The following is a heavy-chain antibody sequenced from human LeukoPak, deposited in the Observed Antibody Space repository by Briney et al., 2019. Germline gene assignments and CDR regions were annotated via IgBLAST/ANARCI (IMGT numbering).Heavy chain of an antibody. D-gene: IGHD3-10*01. CDR1: GGTFSSYA. CDR2: IIPTFGTA. CDR3: AREGVTGDAFDI. J-gene: IGHJ3*02. V-gene: IGHV1-69*05. Sequence: ASVKVSCKASGGTFSSYAISWVRQAPGQGLEWMGRIIPTFGTANYAQKFQGRVTITTDESTSTAYMELSSLRSEDTAVYYCAREGVTGDAFDIWGQGTMVTVSS.